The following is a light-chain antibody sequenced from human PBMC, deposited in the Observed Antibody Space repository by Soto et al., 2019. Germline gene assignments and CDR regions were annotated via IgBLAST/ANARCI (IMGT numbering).Light chain of an antibody. J-gene: IGKJ4*01. CDR2: GTS. CDR3: QKSFSNYFT. V-gene: IGKV1-39*01. CDR1: QNIRGF. Sequence: DIVTTQSPFALSASVGDRVTITCRASQNIRGFLHWYQQKPGKAPKLLIYGTSNLESGVPSRFGGSGSGTDFTLTISGLQIEDFETYYCQKSFSNYFTFGGGTKVDIK.